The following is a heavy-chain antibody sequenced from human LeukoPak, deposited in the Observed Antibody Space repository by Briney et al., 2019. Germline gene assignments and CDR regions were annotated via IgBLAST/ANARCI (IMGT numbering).Heavy chain of an antibody. J-gene: IGHJ4*02. CDR2: MWYDGSNK. V-gene: IGHV3-33*01. CDR3: AREEYDILTGLDY. CDR1: GFTFSSYG. D-gene: IGHD3-9*01. Sequence: PGGSLRLSCAASGFTFSSYGMHWVRQAPGKGLERVAVMWYDGSNKYYADSVKGRFTISRDNSKNTLYLQMNSLRAEDTAVYYCAREEYDILTGLDYWGQGTLVTVSS.